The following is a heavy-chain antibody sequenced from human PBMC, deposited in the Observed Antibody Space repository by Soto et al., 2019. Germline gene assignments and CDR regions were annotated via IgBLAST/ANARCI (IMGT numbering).Heavy chain of an antibody. CDR3: ARGKGYDSRLSTETPSNQHFDY. CDR2: ISSSSSYI. Sequence: PGGSLRLSCAASGFTFSSYSMNWVRQAPGKGLEWVSSISSSSSYIYYADSVKGRFTISRDNAKNSLYLQMNSLRAEDTAVYYCARGKGYDSRLSTETPSNQHFDYWGQGTLVTVSS. V-gene: IGHV3-21*01. J-gene: IGHJ4*02. D-gene: IGHD3-22*01. CDR1: GFTFSSYS.